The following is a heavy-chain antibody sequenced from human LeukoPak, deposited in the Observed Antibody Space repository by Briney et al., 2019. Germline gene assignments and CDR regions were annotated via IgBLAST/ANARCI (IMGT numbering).Heavy chain of an antibody. CDR3: ARGRIAAAGTSFYYYMDV. CDR2: IYHSGST. V-gene: IGHV4-39*07. D-gene: IGHD6-13*01. J-gene: IGHJ6*03. Sequence: SETLSLTCTLSGGSISSNNNYWGWVRQPPGTGLEWIGSIYHSGSTYNNPSLKSRVTISVDTSKNQFSLKLSSVTAADTAVYYCARGRIAAAGTSFYYYMDVWGKGTTVTVSS. CDR1: GGSISSNNNY.